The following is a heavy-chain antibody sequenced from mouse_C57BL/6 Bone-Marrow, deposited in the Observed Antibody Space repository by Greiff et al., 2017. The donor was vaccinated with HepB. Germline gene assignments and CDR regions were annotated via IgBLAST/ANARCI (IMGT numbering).Heavy chain of an antibody. CDR2: IHPNSGST. CDR1: GYTFTSYW. CDR3: ARHHYGSSYEAMDY. V-gene: IGHV1-64*01. D-gene: IGHD1-1*01. Sequence: VQLQQPGAELVKPGASVKLSCKASGYTFTSYWMHWVKQRPGQGLEWIGMIHPNSGSTNYNEKFKSKATLTVDKSSSTAYMQLSSLTSEDSAVYYCARHHYGSSYEAMDYWGQGTSVTVSS. J-gene: IGHJ4*01.